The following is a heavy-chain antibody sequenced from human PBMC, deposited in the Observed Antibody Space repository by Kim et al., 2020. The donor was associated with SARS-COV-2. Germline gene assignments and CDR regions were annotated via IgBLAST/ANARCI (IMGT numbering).Heavy chain of an antibody. Sequence: GGSLRLSCAASGFTFSSYAMSWVRQAPGKGLEWVSAISGSGGSTYYADSVKGRFTISRDNSKNTLYLQMNSLRAEDTAVYYCAKRKGTYYYDSSGYDPGGNFDYWGQGTLVTVSS. J-gene: IGHJ4*02. CDR1: GFTFSSYA. D-gene: IGHD3-22*01. CDR3: AKRKGTYYYDSSGYDPGGNFDY. CDR2: ISGSGGST. V-gene: IGHV3-23*01.